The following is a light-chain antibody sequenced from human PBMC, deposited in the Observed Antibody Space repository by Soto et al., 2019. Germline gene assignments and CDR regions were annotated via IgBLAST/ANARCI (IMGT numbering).Light chain of an antibody. CDR3: YSYAGENLYV. CDR2: EGT. J-gene: IGLJ1*01. Sequence: QSVLTPPSSLSASPGQSITIPCTGTSSDVGSYNLVSWFQQHPGKVPKLLIYEGTKRPSGLSDRFSGSKSGTTASLTISGLQAEDEAHYYCYSYAGENLYVFATGTKVTGL. CDR1: SSDVGSYNL. V-gene: IGLV2-23*01.